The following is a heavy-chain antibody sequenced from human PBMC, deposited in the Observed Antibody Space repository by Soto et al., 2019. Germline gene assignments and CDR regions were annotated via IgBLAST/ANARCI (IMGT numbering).Heavy chain of an antibody. CDR1: GFTVSSNY. V-gene: IGHV3-66*01. Sequence: GGSLRLSCAASGFTVSSNYMSWVRQAPGKGLEWVSVIYSGGSTYYADSVKGRFIISRDTSKNTLYLQMNSLRTEDTAVYYCARGSCSSTSCRYFDYWGQGTLVTVSS. J-gene: IGHJ4*02. D-gene: IGHD2-2*01. CDR2: IYSGGST. CDR3: ARGSCSSTSCRYFDY.